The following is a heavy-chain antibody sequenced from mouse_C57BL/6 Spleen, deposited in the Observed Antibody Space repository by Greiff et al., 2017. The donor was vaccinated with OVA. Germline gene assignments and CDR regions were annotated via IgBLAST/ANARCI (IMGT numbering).Heavy chain of an antibody. V-gene: IGHV5-17*01. J-gene: IGHJ4*01. D-gene: IGHD2-5*01. CDR2: ISSGSSTI. CDR3: ARRPYSNYLMDY. CDR1: GFTFSDYG. Sequence: EVKVVESGGGLVKPGGSLKLSCAASGFTFSDYGMHWVRQAPEKGLEWVAYISSGSSTIYYADTVKGRFTISRDNAKNTLFLQMTSLRSEDTAMYYCARRPYSNYLMDYWGQGTSVTVSS.